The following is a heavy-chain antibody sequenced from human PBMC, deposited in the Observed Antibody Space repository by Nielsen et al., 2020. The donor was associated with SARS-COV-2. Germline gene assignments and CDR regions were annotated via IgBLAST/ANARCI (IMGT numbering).Heavy chain of an antibody. V-gene: IGHV3-11*06. CDR1: GFTFSDYY. J-gene: IGHJ4*02. CDR2: ISSSSSYT. D-gene: IGHD3-9*01. CDR3: ARGADYDILTGYYRAFDY. Sequence: GESLKISCAASGFTFSDYYMSWIRQAPGKGLEWVSYISSSSSYTNYADSVKGRFTISRDNAKNSLYLQMNSLRAEDTAVYYCARGADYDILTGYYRAFDYWGQGTLVTVSS.